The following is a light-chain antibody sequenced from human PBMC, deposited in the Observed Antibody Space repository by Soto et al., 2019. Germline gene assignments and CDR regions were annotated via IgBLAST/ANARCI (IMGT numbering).Light chain of an antibody. CDR2: WAS. CDR3: QQYYSTLVT. CDR1: QSVLYSSNNKDY. V-gene: IGKV4-1*01. Sequence: DIVMTQSPDSLTVSLGERATINCKSSQSVLYSSNNKDYLAWYQQKPGQPPKLLITWASTRESGVPDRFSGSGSGTDFTLTIGSLQAEDVAVYYCQQYYSTLVTFGQGTRLEIK. J-gene: IGKJ5*01.